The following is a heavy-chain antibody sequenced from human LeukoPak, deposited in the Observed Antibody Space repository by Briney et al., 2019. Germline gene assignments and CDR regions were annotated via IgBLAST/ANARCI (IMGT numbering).Heavy chain of an antibody. CDR2: ISSSSSYT. Sequence: PGGSLRLSCAASGFTFSDYYMSWIRQAPGKGLEWVSYISSSSSYTNYADSVKGRFTISRDNSKNTLYLQMNSLRAEDTAVYYCARDFGGSYGFDYWGQGTLVTVSS. V-gene: IGHV3-11*06. D-gene: IGHD1-26*01. CDR1: GFTFSDYY. J-gene: IGHJ4*02. CDR3: ARDFGGSYGFDY.